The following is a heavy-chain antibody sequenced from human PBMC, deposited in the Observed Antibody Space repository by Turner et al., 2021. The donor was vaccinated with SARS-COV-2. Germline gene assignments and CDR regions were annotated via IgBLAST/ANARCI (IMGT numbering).Heavy chain of an antibody. J-gene: IGHJ6*02. CDR3: ARERGYSYGPYYYGMDV. Sequence: EVQLVESGGGLVQPGGSLRLSCAASVFTFSNYSMNWVRQAPGKGLEWVSSISSSSSTIYYADSVKGRFTISRDNAKNSLYLQMNSLRAEDTAVYYCARERGYSYGPYYYGMDVWGQGTTVTVSS. CDR1: VFTFSNYS. CDR2: ISSSSSTI. D-gene: IGHD5-18*01. V-gene: IGHV3-48*01.